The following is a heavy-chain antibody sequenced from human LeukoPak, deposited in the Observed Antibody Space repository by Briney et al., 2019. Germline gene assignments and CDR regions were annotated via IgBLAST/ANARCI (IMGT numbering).Heavy chain of an antibody. CDR1: GYRFTSYW. CDR2: IYPGDSDT. CDR3: ARRAYCGGDCYSGDVGVDY. J-gene: IGHJ4*02. Sequence: ESLKISGKGSGYRFTSYWIGWVRQMPGKGLEWMGIIYPGDSDTRYSPSFQGQVTISADKSISTAYLQWSSLKASDTAMYYCARRAYCGGDCYSGDVGVDYWGQGTLVTVSS. V-gene: IGHV5-51*01. D-gene: IGHD2-21*02.